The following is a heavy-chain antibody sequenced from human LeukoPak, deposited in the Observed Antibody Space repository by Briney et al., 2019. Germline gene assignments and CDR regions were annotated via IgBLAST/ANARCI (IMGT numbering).Heavy chain of an antibody. D-gene: IGHD7-27*01. CDR2: INSDGSGT. Sequence: PGGSLRLSCAASGFTFSAHWMHWVRQTPEKGLVWVSRINSDGSGTSYADSVKGRFTISRDNAKNTLYLQMNSLRAEDTAVYYCTRDKSGDLDYWGQGTQVTVSS. V-gene: IGHV3-74*01. J-gene: IGHJ4*02. CDR3: TRDKSGDLDY. CDR1: GFTFSAHW.